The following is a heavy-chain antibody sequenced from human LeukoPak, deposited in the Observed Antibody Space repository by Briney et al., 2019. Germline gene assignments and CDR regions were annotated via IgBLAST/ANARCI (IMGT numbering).Heavy chain of an antibody. CDR2: IYYSGST. J-gene: IGHJ6*03. V-gene: IGHV4-59*01. Sequence: SETLSLTCTVSGGSISSYYWSWIRQPPGKGLEWIGYIYYSGSTNYNPSLKSRVTISVDTSKNQFSLKLSSATAADTAVYYCARNHQGRTYYYYYYYMDVWGKGTTVTVSS. CDR1: GGSISSYY. D-gene: IGHD1-14*01. CDR3: ARNHQGRTYYYYYYYMDV.